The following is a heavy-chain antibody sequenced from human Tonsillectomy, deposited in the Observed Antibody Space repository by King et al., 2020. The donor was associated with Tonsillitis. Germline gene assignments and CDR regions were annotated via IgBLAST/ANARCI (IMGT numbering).Heavy chain of an antibody. Sequence: VQLVESGGGLVQPGGSLRLSCAASGFTFSSYAMGWVRQAPGKGLEWVSTISGSSYSTDYPDSVKGRFTISRDNSNHTLYLQMHSLRPEDTALYYCAKLPHSSGWSSPFDYWGQGTLVTVSS. CDR3: AKLPHSSGWSSPFDY. V-gene: IGHV3-23*04. D-gene: IGHD6-19*01. CDR2: ISGSSYST. CDR1: GFTFSSYA. J-gene: IGHJ4*02.